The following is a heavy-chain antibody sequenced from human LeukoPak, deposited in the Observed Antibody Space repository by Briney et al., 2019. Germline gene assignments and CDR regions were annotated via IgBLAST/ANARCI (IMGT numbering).Heavy chain of an antibody. CDR3: ARAWGVYSSSWYHQYDN. D-gene: IGHD6-13*01. J-gene: IGHJ4*02. CDR1: GFTFRSYG. CDR2: INQDGSGK. Sequence: GGSLRLSCAASGFTFRSYGMSWVRQAPGKGLEWVATINQDGSGKYYVDSVKGRFTISRDNAKNSVYLQMNSLRAEDTAVYYCARAWGVYSSSWYHQYDNWGQGTLVTVSS. V-gene: IGHV3-7*01.